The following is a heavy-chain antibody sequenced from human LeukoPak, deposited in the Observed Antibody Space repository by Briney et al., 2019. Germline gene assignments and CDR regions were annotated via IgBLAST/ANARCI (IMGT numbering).Heavy chain of an antibody. V-gene: IGHV4-34*01. CDR2: INHSGST. J-gene: IGHJ5*02. D-gene: IGHD2-21*01. Sequence: GSLRLSCAASGFIVSTHYMSWIRQPPGKGLEWIGEINHSGSTNYNPSLKSRVTISVDTSKNQFSLKLSSVTAADTAVYYCARFVVRYGARPWGQGTLVTVSS. CDR1: GFIVSTHY. CDR3: ARFVVRYGARP.